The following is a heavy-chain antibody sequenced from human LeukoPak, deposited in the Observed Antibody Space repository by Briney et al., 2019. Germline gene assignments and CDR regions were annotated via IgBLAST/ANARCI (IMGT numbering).Heavy chain of an antibody. CDR1: GGSISSYY. V-gene: IGHV4-59*08. CDR3: ARRSRVYSYVNWYFDY. Sequence: PSETLSLTCTVSGGSISSYYWSWIRQPPGKGLEWIGYIYYSGSTNYNPSLTSRVTISVDTSKNQFSLKLSSVTAADTAVYYCARRSRVYSYVNWYFDYWGQGTLVTVSS. D-gene: IGHD5-18*01. CDR2: IYYSGST. J-gene: IGHJ4*02.